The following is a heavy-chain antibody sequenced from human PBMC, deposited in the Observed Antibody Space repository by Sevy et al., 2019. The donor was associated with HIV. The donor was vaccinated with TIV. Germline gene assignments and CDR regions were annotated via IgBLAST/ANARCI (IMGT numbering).Heavy chain of an antibody. D-gene: IGHD6-13*01. V-gene: IGHV3-49*04. CDR1: GFTFGDYC. Sequence: GGSLRLSCTASGFTFGDYCMSWVRQAPGKGLEWVAFLKSDVYGGTVDDAASVRGRFVISRDASKTIAYLRMNDLKTEDTGVYYCTRWKAAQSIFDYWGQGALVTVSS. CDR2: LKSDVYGGTV. CDR3: TRWKAAQSIFDY. J-gene: IGHJ4*02.